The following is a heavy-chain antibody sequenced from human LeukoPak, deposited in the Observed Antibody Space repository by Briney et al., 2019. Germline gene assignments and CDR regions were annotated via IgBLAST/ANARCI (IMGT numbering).Heavy chain of an antibody. CDR3: ARHCPVTNKSPNWFDP. V-gene: IGHV4-38-2*02. CDR1: GYSISSGYY. CDR2: INHSGST. J-gene: IGHJ5*02. Sequence: PSETLSLTCTVSGYSISSGYYWAWIRQPPGQGLEWIGEINHSGSTNYNPSLKSRVTISVDTSKNQFSLKLSSVTAADTAVYYCARHCPVTNKSPNWFDPWGQGTLVTVSS. D-gene: IGHD4-17*01.